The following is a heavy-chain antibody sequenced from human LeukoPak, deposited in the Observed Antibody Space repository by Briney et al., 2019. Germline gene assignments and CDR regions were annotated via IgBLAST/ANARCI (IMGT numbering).Heavy chain of an antibody. V-gene: IGHV4-59*01. D-gene: IGHD3-3*01. Sequence: SETLSLTCTVSGGSISSYYWSWIRQPPGKGLEWIGYIYYSGSTNYNPSLKSRVTISVDTSKNQFSLELSSVTAADTAVYYCARGITIFGVVNLNWFDPWGQGTLVTVSS. CDR1: GGSISSYY. CDR3: ARGITIFGVVNLNWFDP. J-gene: IGHJ5*02. CDR2: IYYSGST.